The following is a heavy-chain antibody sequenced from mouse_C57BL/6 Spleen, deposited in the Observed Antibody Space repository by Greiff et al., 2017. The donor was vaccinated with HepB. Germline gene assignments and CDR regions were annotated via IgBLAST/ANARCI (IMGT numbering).Heavy chain of an antibody. V-gene: IGHV1-18*01. Sequence: EVQGVESGPELVKPGASVKIPCKASGYTFTDYYMDWVKQSHGKSLEWIGDINPNNGGTIYNQKFKGKATLTVDTSSSTAYMELRSLTSEDTAVYYCAGSLLYDYDGGDAMDYWGQGTSVTVSS. J-gene: IGHJ4*01. CDR2: INPNNGGT. CDR1: GYTFTDYY. D-gene: IGHD2-4*01. CDR3: AGSLLYDYDGGDAMDY.